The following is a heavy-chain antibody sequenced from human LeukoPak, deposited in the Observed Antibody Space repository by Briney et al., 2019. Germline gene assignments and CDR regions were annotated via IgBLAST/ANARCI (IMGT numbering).Heavy chain of an antibody. CDR2: ISAYNGNT. V-gene: IGHV1-18*01. CDR3: ARDRRITMVRGVDTYAFDI. J-gene: IGHJ3*02. D-gene: IGHD3-10*01. Sequence: ASVNVSCKASGYTFTSYGISWVRQAPGQGLEWMGGISAYNGNTNYAQKLQGRVTMTTDTSTSTAYMELRSLRSDDTAVYYCARDRRITMVRGVDTYAFDIWGQGTMVTVSS. CDR1: GYTFTSYG.